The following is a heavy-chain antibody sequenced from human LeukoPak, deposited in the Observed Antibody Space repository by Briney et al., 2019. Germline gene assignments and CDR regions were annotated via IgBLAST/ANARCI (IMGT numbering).Heavy chain of an antibody. V-gene: IGHV4-34*01. CDR1: GGSFSGYY. CDR3: ARVVNDFWSPFDY. D-gene: IGHD3-3*01. J-gene: IGHJ4*02. Sequence: SETLSLTCAVYGGSFSGYYWSWIRQPPGKGLEWIGEINHSGSTNYNPSLKSRVTISVDTSKNQFSLKLSSVTAADTAVYYCARVVNDFWSPFDYWGQGTLVTVSS. CDR2: INHSGST.